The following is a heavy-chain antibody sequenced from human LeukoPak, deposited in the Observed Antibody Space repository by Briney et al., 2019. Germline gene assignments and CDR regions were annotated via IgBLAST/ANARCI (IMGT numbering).Heavy chain of an antibody. CDR3: AKDLTIFGVVPIYFDY. Sequence: QTGGSLRLSCAASGFTFSTYAMSWVRQAPGKGLEWVSAISDSGDKTYYAGSVKGRFTISRDNSKNTLYLQMNSLRAEDTAVYYCAKDLTIFGVVPIYFDYWGQGTLVTVSS. CDR2: ISDSGDKT. J-gene: IGHJ4*02. CDR1: GFTFSTYA. V-gene: IGHV3-23*01. D-gene: IGHD3-3*01.